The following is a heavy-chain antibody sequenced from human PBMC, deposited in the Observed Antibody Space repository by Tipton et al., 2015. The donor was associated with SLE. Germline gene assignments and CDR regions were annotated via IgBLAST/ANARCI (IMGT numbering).Heavy chain of an antibody. Sequence: TLSLTCAVYGGSFRGYYCSWIRPPPGKGVGWVGEINHSGSTNYNPSLKSRVTISVDTSKNQFSRKLTSLTAADTAVYYCARGLYGDEPGYWGQGTLVTVSS. J-gene: IGHJ4*02. D-gene: IGHD4-17*01. CDR2: INHSGST. CDR1: GGSFRGYY. CDR3: ARGLYGDEPGY. V-gene: IGHV4-34*01.